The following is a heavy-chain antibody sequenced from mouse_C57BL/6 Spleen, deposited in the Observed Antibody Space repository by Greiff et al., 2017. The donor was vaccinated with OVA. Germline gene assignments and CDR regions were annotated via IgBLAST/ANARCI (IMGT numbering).Heavy chain of an antibody. D-gene: IGHD1-1*01. CDR1: GFTFSSYA. Sequence: EVNLVESGGGLVKPGGSLKLSCAASGFTFSSYAMSWVRQTPEKRLEWVATISDGGSYTYYPDNVKGRFTISRDNAKNNLYLQMSHLKSEDTAMYYCARERYYGSSPYYFDYWGQGTTLTVSS. J-gene: IGHJ2*01. CDR2: ISDGGSYT. V-gene: IGHV5-4*01. CDR3: ARERYYGSSPYYFDY.